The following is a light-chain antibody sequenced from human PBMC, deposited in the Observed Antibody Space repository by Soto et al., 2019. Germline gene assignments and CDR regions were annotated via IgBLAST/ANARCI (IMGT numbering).Light chain of an antibody. CDR1: SSDVGDYNY. V-gene: IGLV2-14*01. Sequence: QSVLPQPASVSGSPGQSITISCTGTSSDVGDYNYVSWYQQHPGKAAKLIIYGVSNRPSGISNRFSGSKSGNTASLTVSGLQAEDEADYYCSSYTATNTLVFGGGTKLTVL. CDR2: GVS. J-gene: IGLJ2*01. CDR3: SSYTATNTLV.